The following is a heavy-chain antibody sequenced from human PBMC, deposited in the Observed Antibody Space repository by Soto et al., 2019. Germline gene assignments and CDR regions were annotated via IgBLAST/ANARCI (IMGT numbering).Heavy chain of an antibody. D-gene: IGHD1-7*01. V-gene: IGHV3-74*01. Sequence: EVQLVESGGGLVQPGGSLRLSCAASGFTFTTYWMHWVRQAPGKGLVWVSRINFDGTTTNYADSVKGRFTISRDNAENTLYLLMNSLRVEDTAVYYCTRETSPWDYTDRTPAFDMWGQGTMVTVSS. CDR1: GFTFTTYW. CDR3: TRETSPWDYTDRTPAFDM. CDR2: INFDGTTT. J-gene: IGHJ3*02.